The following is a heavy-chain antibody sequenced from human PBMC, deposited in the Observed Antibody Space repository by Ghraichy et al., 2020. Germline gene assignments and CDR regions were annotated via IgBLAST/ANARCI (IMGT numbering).Heavy chain of an antibody. J-gene: IGHJ3*02. CDR2: IYYGGST. CDR3: ARFLISAGADDAFDI. D-gene: IGHD3/OR15-3a*01. V-gene: IGHV4-31*03. Sequence: SQTLSLTCTVSGGSISSGGYYWSWIRQHPGKGLEWIGYIYYGGSTYYNPSLKSRVTISVDTSKNQFSLKLSSVTAADTAVYYCARFLISAGADDAFDIWGQGTMVTVSS. CDR1: GGSISSGGYY.